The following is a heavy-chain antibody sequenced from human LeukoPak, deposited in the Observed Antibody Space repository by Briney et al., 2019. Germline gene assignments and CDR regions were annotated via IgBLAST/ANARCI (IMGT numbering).Heavy chain of an antibody. J-gene: IGHJ6*02. V-gene: IGHV3-7*01. D-gene: IGHD3-3*01. CDR1: GLIFSGSW. Sequence: GGSLRLSCAASGLIFSGSWMNWVRQAPGKGLEWVATINPDGNKKGVADSVRGRFTISRDNAKNTLYLQMNSLRAEDTAVYYCARDLTIFGVVIGKIYYYYGMDVWGQGTTVTVSS. CDR3: ARDLTIFGVVIGKIYYYYGMDV. CDR2: INPDGNKK.